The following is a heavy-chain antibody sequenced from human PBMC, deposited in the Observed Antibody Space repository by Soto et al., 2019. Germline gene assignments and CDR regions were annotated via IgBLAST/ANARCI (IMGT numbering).Heavy chain of an antibody. CDR2: ISAYNGNT. Sequence: QVQLVQSGAEVKKPGASVKVSCKASGYTFTSYGISWVRQAPGQGLEWMGWISAYNGNTNYAQKLQGRVTMTTDTXTXKXXMELRSLRSDDTAVYYCARRQAVVTPGKSYSWFNPWGQGTLVTVSS. V-gene: IGHV1-18*01. CDR3: ARRQAVVTPGKSYSWFNP. CDR1: GYTFTSYG. J-gene: IGHJ5*02. D-gene: IGHD2-21*02.